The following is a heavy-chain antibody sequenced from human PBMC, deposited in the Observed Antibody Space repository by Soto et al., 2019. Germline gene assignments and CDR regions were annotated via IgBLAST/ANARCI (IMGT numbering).Heavy chain of an antibody. CDR3: ARAKGYDFWTPYNWFDP. Sequence: GASVKVSCKASGYTFTSYYMHWVRQAPGQGLEWMGIINPSGGSTSYAQKFQSRVTMTRDTSTSTVYMELSSLRSEDTAVYYCARAKGYDFWTPYNWFDPWGQGTLVTVSS. D-gene: IGHD3-3*01. CDR1: GYTFTSYY. V-gene: IGHV1-46*03. CDR2: INPSGGST. J-gene: IGHJ5*02.